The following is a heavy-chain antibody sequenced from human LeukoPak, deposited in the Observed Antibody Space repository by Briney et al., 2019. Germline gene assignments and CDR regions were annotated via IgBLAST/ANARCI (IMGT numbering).Heavy chain of an antibody. CDR2: ISSSGSTI. J-gene: IGHJ6*02. CDR3: ARAAPYYYYGMDV. CDR1: RFTFSDYY. V-gene: IGHV3-11*01. Sequence: AGGSLRLSCAASRFTFSDYYMSWIRQAPGKGLEWVSYISSSGSTIYYADSVKGRFTISRDNAKNSLYLQMNSLRAEDTAVYYCARAAPYYYYGMDVWGQGTTVTVSS.